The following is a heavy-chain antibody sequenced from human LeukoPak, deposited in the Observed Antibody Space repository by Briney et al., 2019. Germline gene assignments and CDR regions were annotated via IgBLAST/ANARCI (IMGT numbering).Heavy chain of an antibody. Sequence: GGSLRLSCAASRFTFSSYGMHWVRQAPGKGLEWVAFIQYDGSNKYYADSVKGRFTISRDNSKNTLYLQMNSLRAEDPAVYYCAITPGGYYYYMDVWGKGTTVTVSS. CDR1: RFTFSSYG. J-gene: IGHJ6*03. CDR2: IQYDGSNK. CDR3: AITPGGYYYYMDV. D-gene: IGHD3-16*01. V-gene: IGHV3-30*02.